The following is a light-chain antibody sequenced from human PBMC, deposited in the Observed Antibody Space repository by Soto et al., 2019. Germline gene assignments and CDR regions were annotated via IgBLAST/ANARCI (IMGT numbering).Light chain of an antibody. Sequence: EIVLTQPPGTLSLSPGERPTLSCRASQSVSSYLAWYQQKPGQXPRXXIYSASSRATGIPDRFSGSGSGTDLTITISRLEPEDGAVYDGQQYGSSSITFGQGTRLEIK. V-gene: IGKV3-20*01. J-gene: IGKJ5*01. CDR3: QQYGSSSIT. CDR1: QSVSSY. CDR2: SAS.